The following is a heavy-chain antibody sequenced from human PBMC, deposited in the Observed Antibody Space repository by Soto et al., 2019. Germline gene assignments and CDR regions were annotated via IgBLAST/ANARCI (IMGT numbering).Heavy chain of an antibody. CDR2: INPNSGGT. CDR3: ARAGFGYGSGSFADY. D-gene: IGHD3-10*01. CDR1: GYTFTGYY. J-gene: IGHJ4*02. V-gene: IGHV1-2*04. Sequence: ASVKVSCKASGYTFTGYYMHWVRQAPGQGLEWMGWINPNSGGTNYAQKFQGWVTMTRDTSISTAYMELSRLRSDDTAVYYCARAGFGYGSGSFADYRAQGTLVTVSA.